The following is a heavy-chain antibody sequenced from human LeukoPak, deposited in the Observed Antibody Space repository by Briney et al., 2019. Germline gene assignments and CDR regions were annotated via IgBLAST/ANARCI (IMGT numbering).Heavy chain of an antibody. CDR1: GGTFSSYA. CDR2: IIPILGIA. V-gene: IGHV1-69*04. CDR3: ARVSNGNYYDSSGYYLTAPDY. J-gene: IGHJ4*02. Sequence: SVKVSCKASGGTFSSYAISWVRLAPGQGLEWMGRIIPILGIANYAQKFQGRVTITADKSASTAYMELSSLRSEDTAVYYCARVSNGNYYDSSGYYLTAPDYWGQGTLVTVSS. D-gene: IGHD3-22*01.